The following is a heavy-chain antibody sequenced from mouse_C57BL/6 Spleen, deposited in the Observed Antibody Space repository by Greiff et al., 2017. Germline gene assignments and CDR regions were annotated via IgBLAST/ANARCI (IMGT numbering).Heavy chain of an antibody. CDR3: ARLYYDYDGGFAY. Sequence: EVQLVESGGGLVKPGGSLKLSCAASGFTFSDYGMHWVRQAPEQGLEWVAYISSGSSTIYYADTVKGRSTISRDNAKTTLFLQMTSLRSEDTAMYYCARLYYDYDGGFAYWGQGTLVTVSA. CDR1: GFTFSDYG. D-gene: IGHD2-4*01. V-gene: IGHV5-17*01. CDR2: ISSGSSTI. J-gene: IGHJ3*01.